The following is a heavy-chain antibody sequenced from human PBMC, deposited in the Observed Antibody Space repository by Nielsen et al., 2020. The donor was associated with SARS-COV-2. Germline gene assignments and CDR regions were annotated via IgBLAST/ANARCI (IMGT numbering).Heavy chain of an antibody. V-gene: IGHV4-4*02. CDR3: ARHQYREGLDWELKERVIFDY. CDR1: GDSVSSHDW. D-gene: IGHD1-7*01. Sequence: SETLSLTCAVSGDSVSSHDWWTWVRPSPGKGLEWIGEVSHSGSTNYNPSLNSRVTISLHTSEKQFSLQLTSVTAADTAVYYCARHQYREGLDWELKERVIFDYWGQGSLVTVSS. CDR2: VSHSGST. J-gene: IGHJ4*02.